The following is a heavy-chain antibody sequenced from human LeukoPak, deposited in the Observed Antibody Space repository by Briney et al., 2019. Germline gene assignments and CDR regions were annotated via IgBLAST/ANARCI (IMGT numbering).Heavy chain of an antibody. CDR1: GYTLTELS. V-gene: IGHV1-24*01. J-gene: IGHJ3*02. Sequence: ASVKVSCKVSGYTLTELSMHWVRQAPGKGLEWMGGFDPEDGETIYAQKFQGRVTMTEDTSTDTAYMELSSLRSEDTAVYYCVTFLFSSGYYYVAFDIWGQGTMVTVSS. CDR2: FDPEDGET. CDR3: VTFLFSSGYYYVAFDI. D-gene: IGHD3-22*01.